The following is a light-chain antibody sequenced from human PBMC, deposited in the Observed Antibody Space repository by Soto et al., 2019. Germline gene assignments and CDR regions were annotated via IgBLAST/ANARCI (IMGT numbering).Light chain of an antibody. CDR3: LQYNSYPRT. J-gene: IGKJ1*01. CDR2: ETS. V-gene: IGKV1-5*03. CDR1: QSFNRW. Sequence: DIQMTQSPSTLSASVGDRVTITCRASQSFNRWLAWFQQKQGKAPNLLIYETSTLESGVTSRFSGSVSGTEFTLTISSLQPDDFATYYCLQYNSYPRTFGQGPRVGI.